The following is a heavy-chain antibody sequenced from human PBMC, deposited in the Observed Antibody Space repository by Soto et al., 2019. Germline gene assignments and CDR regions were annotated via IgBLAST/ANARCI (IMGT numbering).Heavy chain of an antibody. V-gene: IGHV3-53*01. J-gene: IGHJ3*01. CDR2: LYDVDGS. CDR3: ATWHEREHAYDV. D-gene: IGHD1-1*01. CDR1: GLTVSGKKY. Sequence: DVQLVESGGGLMQPGESLRLSCAASGLTVSGKKYVAWVRQAPGKRPEWVSALYDVDGSFYSDSVKGRFTTSSDSSKTTVYLQMNDLRPADTAVYYCATWHEREHAYDVWGQGTTVTVSS.